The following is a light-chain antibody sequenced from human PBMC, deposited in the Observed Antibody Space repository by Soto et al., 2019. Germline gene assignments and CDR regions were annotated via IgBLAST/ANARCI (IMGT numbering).Light chain of an antibody. CDR2: ATS. CDR3: QQRSSWAFS. V-gene: IGKV3-11*01. Sequence: EVGLTQSPATLSLSPGEGATLSCRASQSIGNYLAWYQQKPGQAPRLLIYATSNRATGIPARFSGSGSGTGVALTIRCQEPEDFAVCYFQQRSSWAFSFGPGTKVDIK. CDR1: QSIGNY. J-gene: IGKJ3*01.